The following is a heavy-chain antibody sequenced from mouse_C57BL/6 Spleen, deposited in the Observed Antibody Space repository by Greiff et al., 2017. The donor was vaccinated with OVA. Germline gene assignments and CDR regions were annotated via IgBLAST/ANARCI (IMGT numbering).Heavy chain of an antibody. CDR1: GFSFNTYA. CDR2: IRSKSNNYAT. Sequence: GGGLVQPKGSLKLPCAASGFSFNTYAMNWVRQAPGKGLEWVARIRSKSNNYATYYADSVKDRFTISRDDSESMLYLQMNNLKTEDTAMYYCVRDWDGTFDYWGQGTTLTVSS. J-gene: IGHJ2*01. CDR3: VRDWDGTFDY. D-gene: IGHD4-1*01. V-gene: IGHV10-1*01.